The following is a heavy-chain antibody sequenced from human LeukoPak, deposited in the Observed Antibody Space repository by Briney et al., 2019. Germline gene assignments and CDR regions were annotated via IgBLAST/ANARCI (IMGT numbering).Heavy chain of an antibody. CDR2: ISGSGGST. Sequence: GGSLRLSCAASGFTFSSYAMSWVRQAPGKGLGWVSAISGSGGSTYYADSVKGRFTISRDNSKNTLYLQINSRRAEDTAVYYCAKEAYYYDSSGYELDYWGQGTLVTVSS. D-gene: IGHD3-22*01. CDR1: GFTFSSYA. CDR3: AKEAYYYDSSGYELDY. V-gene: IGHV3-23*01. J-gene: IGHJ4*02.